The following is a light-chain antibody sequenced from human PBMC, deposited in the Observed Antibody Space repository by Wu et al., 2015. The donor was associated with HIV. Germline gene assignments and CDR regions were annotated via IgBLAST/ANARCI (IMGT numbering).Light chain of an antibody. Sequence: IQLTQSPSSLSASVGDRVTITCRASQGISSYLAWYQQKPGKAPKLLIYAASTLQSGVPSRFSGSGSGTDFTLTISSLQPEDFATYYCQQLNTLPPYSFGQGTNLEIK. V-gene: IGKV1-9*01. CDR1: QGISSY. CDR2: AAS. CDR3: QQLNTLPPYS. J-gene: IGKJ2*03.